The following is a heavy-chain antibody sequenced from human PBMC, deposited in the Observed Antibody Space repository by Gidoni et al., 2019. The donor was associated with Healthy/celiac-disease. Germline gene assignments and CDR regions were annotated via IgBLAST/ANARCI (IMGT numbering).Heavy chain of an antibody. CDR2: ISSSSSYI. CDR3: ARDPRPLSDSSSNWFDP. J-gene: IGHJ5*02. Sequence: EVQMVEAGGGLVKPGGSLRLSCAASGFTFSSYSRNWVRQAPGKALEWVSSISSSSSYIYYADSVKGRFTISRDNAKNSLYLKMNSLRAEDTAVYYCARDPRPLSDSSSNWFDPWGQGTLVTVSS. V-gene: IGHV3-21*01. D-gene: IGHD6-13*01. CDR1: GFTFSSYS.